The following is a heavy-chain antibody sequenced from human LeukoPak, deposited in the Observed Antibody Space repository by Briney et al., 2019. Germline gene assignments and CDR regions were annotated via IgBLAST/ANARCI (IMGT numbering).Heavy chain of an antibody. CDR2: IYYSGST. J-gene: IGHJ4*02. CDR3: ASFSSDGSGYDY. D-gene: IGHD3-10*01. Sequence: PETLSLTCTVPRGSIRSYFRSWSRQPPGKGLGWIGYIYYSGSTNYNPSLKSRVTISVDTSKSQFSLKLSSVTAADTAVYYCASFSSDGSGYDYWGQGTLVTVSS. V-gene: IGHV4-59*01. CDR1: RGSIRSYF.